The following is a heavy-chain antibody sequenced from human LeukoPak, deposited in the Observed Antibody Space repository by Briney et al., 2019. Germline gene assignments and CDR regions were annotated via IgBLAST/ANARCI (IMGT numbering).Heavy chain of an antibody. V-gene: IGHV3-30*04. Sequence: GGSLRLSCAASGFTFSSYAMHWVRQAPGKGLEWVAVISYDGSNKYYADSVKGRFTISRDNSKNTLYLQMNSLRAEDAAVYFCAKLGYYDFWSNYLVFDNWGQGTLVTVSS. CDR1: GFTFSSYA. CDR3: AKLGYYDFWSNYLVFDN. D-gene: IGHD3-3*01. J-gene: IGHJ4*02. CDR2: ISYDGSNK.